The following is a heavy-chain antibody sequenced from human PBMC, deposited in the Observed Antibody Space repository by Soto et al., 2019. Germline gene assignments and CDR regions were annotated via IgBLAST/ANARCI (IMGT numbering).Heavy chain of an antibody. Sequence: GGSLRLSCAASGFNFSSYSMNWVRQAPGKGLEWVSYISSSSSTIYYADSVKGRFTISRDNAKNSLYLQMNSLRAEDTAVYYCARDRPLRAAAGPLLGYWGQGTLVTVSS. J-gene: IGHJ4*02. V-gene: IGHV3-48*01. CDR2: ISSSSSTI. D-gene: IGHD6-13*01. CDR3: ARDRPLRAAAGPLLGY. CDR1: GFNFSSYS.